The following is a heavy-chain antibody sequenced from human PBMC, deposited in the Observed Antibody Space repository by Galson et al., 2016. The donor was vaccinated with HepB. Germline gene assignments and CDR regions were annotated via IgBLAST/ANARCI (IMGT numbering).Heavy chain of an antibody. CDR1: GDSVSSNTAA. CDR2: TYYRSKWFN. Sequence: CAISGDSVSSNTAAWNWIRQSPSRGLEWLGRTYYRSKWFNDYEAYVKSRITINPDTSKNQFSLQLSSVTPEDTAVYYCARDKYDSSGYRKFDYWGQGTLVTVSS. CDR3: ARDKYDSSGYRKFDY. V-gene: IGHV6-1*01. J-gene: IGHJ4*02. D-gene: IGHD3-22*01.